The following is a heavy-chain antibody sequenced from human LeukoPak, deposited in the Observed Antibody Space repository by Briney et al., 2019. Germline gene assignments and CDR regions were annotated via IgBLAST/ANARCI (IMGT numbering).Heavy chain of an antibody. CDR3: AKDHDYSTQVPEVLLGY. CDR1: GFTFSSYA. CDR2: ISGSGGST. D-gene: IGHD4-11*01. Sequence: PGGSLRLSCAASGFTFSSYAMSWVRQAPGKGLEWVSAISGSGGSTYYADSVKGRFTISRDNSKNTLYLQMNSLRAEDTAVYYCAKDHDYSTQVPEVLLGYWGQGTLVTVSS. J-gene: IGHJ4*02. V-gene: IGHV3-23*01.